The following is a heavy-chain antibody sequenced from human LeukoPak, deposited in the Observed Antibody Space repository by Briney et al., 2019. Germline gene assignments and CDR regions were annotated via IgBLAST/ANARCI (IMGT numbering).Heavy chain of an antibody. V-gene: IGHV4-34*01. CDR2: INHSGST. CDR3: ARFRSSWFGP. D-gene: IGHD3-10*01. CDR1: GGSFSGYY. Sequence: SETLSLTCAVYGGSFSGYYWSWIRQPPGKGLEWIGEINHSGSTNYNPSLKSRVTISVDTSKNQFSLKLSSVTAADTAVYYCARFRSSWFGPWGQGTLVTVSS. J-gene: IGHJ5*02.